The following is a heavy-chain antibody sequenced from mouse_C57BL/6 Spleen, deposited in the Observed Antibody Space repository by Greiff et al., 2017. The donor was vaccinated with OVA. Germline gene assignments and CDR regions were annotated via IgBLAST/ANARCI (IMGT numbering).Heavy chain of an antibody. CDR1: GFTFSDYY. Sequence: EVKLVESEGGLVQPGSSMKLSCTASGFTFSDYYMAWVRQVPEKGLEWVANINYDGSSTYYLDSLKSRFIISRDNAKNILYLQMSSLKSEDTATYYCARGGWSNSFAYWGQGTLVTVSA. CDR2: INYDGSST. J-gene: IGHJ3*01. V-gene: IGHV5-16*01. D-gene: IGHD2-5*01. CDR3: ARGGWSNSFAY.